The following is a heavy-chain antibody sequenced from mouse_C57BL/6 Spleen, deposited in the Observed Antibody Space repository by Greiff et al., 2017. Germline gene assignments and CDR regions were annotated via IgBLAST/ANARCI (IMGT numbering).Heavy chain of an antibody. CDR3: ARRLYSCDEEGPIDY. CDR2: INPNNGGT. V-gene: IGHV1-26*01. CDR1: GYTFTDYY. J-gene: IGHJ2*01. D-gene: IGHD2-12*01. Sequence: VQLQQSGPELVKPGASVKISCKASGYTFTDYYMNWVKQSHGKSLEWIGDINPNNGGTSYNQKFKGKATLTVDKSSSTAYMELRSLTSEDSAVYYGARRLYSCDEEGPIDYWGQGTTLTVSS.